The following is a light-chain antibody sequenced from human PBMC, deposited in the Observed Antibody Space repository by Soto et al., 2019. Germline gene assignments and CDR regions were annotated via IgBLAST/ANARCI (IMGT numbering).Light chain of an antibody. J-gene: IGKJ1*01. V-gene: IGKV3-15*01. CDR1: QSVSSN. CDR2: GAS. CDR3: QQYNNWPRRT. Sequence: EIVMTQAPATLSVSPGETATLSCRASQSVSSNLAWSQQKPGQAPRLLIYGASTRATGIPARFSVSGSGTEFTLTITGLQSEEFAVYYCQQYNNWPRRTFGQGTKVEIK.